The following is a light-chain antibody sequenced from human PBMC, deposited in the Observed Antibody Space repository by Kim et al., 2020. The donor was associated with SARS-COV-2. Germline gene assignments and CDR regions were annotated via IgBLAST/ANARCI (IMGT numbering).Light chain of an antibody. Sequence: GQSITISCTGTSSDVGAYNYVSWYQQHPGKAPKLMIYDVSNRPSWVSNRFSGSKSGNTASLTISGLQVEDEADYYCSSYTRSSTWVFGGGTQLTVL. CDR2: DVS. J-gene: IGLJ3*02. V-gene: IGLV2-14*03. CDR1: SSDVGAYNY. CDR3: SSYTRSSTWV.